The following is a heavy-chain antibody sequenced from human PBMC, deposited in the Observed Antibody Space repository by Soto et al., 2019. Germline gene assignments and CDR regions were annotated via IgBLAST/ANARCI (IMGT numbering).Heavy chain of an antibody. CDR2: IYYSGST. V-gene: IGHV4-59*12. Sequence: PSETLSLTCTVSGGSISSYYWSWIRQPPGKGLEWIGYIYYSGSTYYNPSLKSRVTISVDTSKNQFSLKLSSVTAADTAVYYCARETAVAVDYWGQGTLVTVSS. CDR1: GGSISSYY. J-gene: IGHJ4*02. CDR3: ARETAVAVDY. D-gene: IGHD6-19*01.